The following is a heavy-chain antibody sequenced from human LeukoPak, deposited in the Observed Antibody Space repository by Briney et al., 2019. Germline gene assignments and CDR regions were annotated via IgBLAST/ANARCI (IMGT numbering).Heavy chain of an antibody. V-gene: IGHV4-61*01. CDR3: ARRLYYYDSTFDY. CDR2: VYYSGST. J-gene: IGHJ4*02. D-gene: IGHD3-22*01. CDR1: GGSVRSDSYY. Sequence: PSETLSLTCTVSGGSVRSDSYYWSWIRQPPGKGLEWIGYVYYSGSTNYNPSLKSRVTISVDTSKNQFSLKLRSVTAADTAVYYCARRLYYYDSTFDYWGQGTLVTVSS.